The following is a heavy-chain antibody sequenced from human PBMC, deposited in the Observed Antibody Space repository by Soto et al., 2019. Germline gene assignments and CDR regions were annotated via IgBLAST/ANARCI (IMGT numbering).Heavy chain of an antibody. CDR3: ARQELWFGELGNWFDP. J-gene: IGHJ5*02. Sequence: SETLSLTCTVSGGSISSYYWSWIRQPPGKGLEWIGYIYYSGSTYYNPSLKSRVTISVDTSKNQFSLKLSSVTAADTAVYYCARQELWFGELGNWFDPWGQGTLVTVAS. V-gene: IGHV4-59*08. D-gene: IGHD3-10*01. CDR1: GGSISSYY. CDR2: IYYSGST.